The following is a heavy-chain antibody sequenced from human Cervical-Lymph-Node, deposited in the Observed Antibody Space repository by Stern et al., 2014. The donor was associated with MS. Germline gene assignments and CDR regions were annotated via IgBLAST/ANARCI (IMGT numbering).Heavy chain of an antibody. Sequence: VQLVESGPGLVKPSQTLSLTCTVSGGSISSGGYYWSWIRQHPGKGLEWIGYIYYSGSTYYNPSLKSRVTISVDTSKNQFSLKLSSVTAADTPVYYCARDRAAAEYFQHWGQGTLVTVSS. V-gene: IGHV4-31*03. CDR1: GGSISSGGYY. CDR2: IYYSGST. CDR3: ARDRAAAEYFQH. D-gene: IGHD6-13*01. J-gene: IGHJ1*01.